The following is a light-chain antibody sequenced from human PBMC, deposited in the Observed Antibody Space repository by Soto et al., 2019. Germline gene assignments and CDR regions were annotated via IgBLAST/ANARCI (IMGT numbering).Light chain of an antibody. CDR1: KLGDKY. CDR3: QAWDSSTGVV. CDR2: QDS. V-gene: IGLV3-1*01. J-gene: IGLJ2*01. Sequence: SYELTQPPSVSVSPGQTASITCSGDKLGDKYACWYQQKPGQSPVLVIYQDSKRPSGIPERFSGSNSGNTATLTIGGTQAMDEADDYGQAWDSSTGVVFGGGTKLTVL.